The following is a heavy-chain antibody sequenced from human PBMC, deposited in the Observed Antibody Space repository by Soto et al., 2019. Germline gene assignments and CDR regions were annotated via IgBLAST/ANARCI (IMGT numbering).Heavy chain of an antibody. V-gene: IGHV1-69*01. CDR1: GDAFTNYI. CDR3: ARGRDQPPVGLYFDS. CDR2: IIPMFGTP. Sequence: QVQLVQSGAEVKKPGSSVKVSCKASGDAFTNYIFDWVRQAPGQGLAWMGGIIPMFGTPKYAQTFQARVTIVADVPTGTAYVELNNLQFDYTAGYYCARGRDQPPVGLYFDSWGEGTRVTVSS. D-gene: IGHD1-26*01. J-gene: IGHJ4*02.